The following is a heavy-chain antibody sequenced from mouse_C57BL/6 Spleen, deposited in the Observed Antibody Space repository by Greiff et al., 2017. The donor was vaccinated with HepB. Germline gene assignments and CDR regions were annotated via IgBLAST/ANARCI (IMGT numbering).Heavy chain of an antibody. D-gene: IGHD2-5*01. Sequence: VQRVESGAELVRPGTSVKVSCKASGYAFTNYLIEWVKQRPGQGLEWIGVINPGSGGTNYNEKFKGKATLTADKASSTAYMQRSSLTSEDSAVYFCASSIVTTPYYAMDYWGQGTSVTVSS. CDR2: INPGSGGT. V-gene: IGHV1-54*01. CDR1: GYAFTNYL. J-gene: IGHJ4*01. CDR3: ASSIVTTPYYAMDY.